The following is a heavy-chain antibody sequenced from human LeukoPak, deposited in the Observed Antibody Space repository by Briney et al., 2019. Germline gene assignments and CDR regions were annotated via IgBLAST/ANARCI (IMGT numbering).Heavy chain of an antibody. CDR3: ARAGSSYYDSSGYIDY. D-gene: IGHD3-22*01. V-gene: IGHV4-4*07. J-gene: IGHJ4*02. CDR1: GGSISSYY. Sequence: SETLSLTCTVSGGSISSYYWSWIRQPAGKGLEWIGRVYTSGSTNYNPSLKSRVTMSVDTSKNQFSLKLSSVTAADTAVYYCARAGSSYYDSSGYIDYWGQGTLVTVSS. CDR2: VYTSGST.